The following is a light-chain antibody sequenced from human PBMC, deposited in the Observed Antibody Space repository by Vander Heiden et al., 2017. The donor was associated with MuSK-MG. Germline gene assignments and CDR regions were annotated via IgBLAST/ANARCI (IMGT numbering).Light chain of an antibody. Sequence: DIQITQSPSSLSASVGDRVTITCQAIQDISNSLTWYQQQPGKALKLLFHDASNLETGDPSRFSGSGAGIDFTFTISSVQLEDIVPYCCQEYGELRTLTFGRGTKVEIK. CDR1: QDISNS. V-gene: IGKV1-33*01. J-gene: IGKJ4*01. CDR2: DAS. CDR3: QEYGELRTLT.